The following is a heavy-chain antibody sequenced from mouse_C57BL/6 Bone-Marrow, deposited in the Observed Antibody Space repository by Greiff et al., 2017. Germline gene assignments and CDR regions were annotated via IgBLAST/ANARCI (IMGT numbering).Heavy chain of an antibody. V-gene: IGHV1-61*01. Sequence: QVQLQQPGAELVRPGSSVKLSCKASGYTFTSYWMDWVKQRPGPGLEWIGNIYPSDSETHYNQKFKDKATLTVDKSSSTAYMQISSLTSEDSAVYYCARWGLRRTGGYYAMDYWGQGTSVTVSS. J-gene: IGHJ4*01. D-gene: IGHD2-4*01. CDR2: IYPSDSET. CDR1: GYTFTSYW. CDR3: ARWGLRRTGGYYAMDY.